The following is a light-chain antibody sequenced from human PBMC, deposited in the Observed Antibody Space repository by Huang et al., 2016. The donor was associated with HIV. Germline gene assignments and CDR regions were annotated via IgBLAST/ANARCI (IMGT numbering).Light chain of an antibody. CDR3: QQYGGSPPLT. CDR2: DAS. CDR1: QSINNDY. V-gene: IGKV3D-20*01. J-gene: IGKJ4*01. Sequence: EIVLTQSPATLSLSPGERATLSCGASQSINNDYLAWYHQKPGQATRLLIYDASFRANDIPDRFRGSGSGTDFTLTISRLEPEDFAVYFCQQYGGSPPLTFGGGTKVEIK.